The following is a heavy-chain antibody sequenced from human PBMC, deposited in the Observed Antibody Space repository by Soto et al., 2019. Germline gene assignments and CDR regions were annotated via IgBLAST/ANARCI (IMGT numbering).Heavy chain of an antibody. CDR2: IYYIGST. CDR3: ARSVYP. J-gene: IGHJ5*02. V-gene: IGHV4-31*11. CDR1: GGTIIDVGYY. Sequence: TLCLSSAVAGGTIIDVGYYSNWIRQPPGKGLEWIGYIYYIGSTYYNPSLKSRVTISLDTSKTQFSLKLSSVTAADTAVYYCARSVYPWGHGTLVTVPQ.